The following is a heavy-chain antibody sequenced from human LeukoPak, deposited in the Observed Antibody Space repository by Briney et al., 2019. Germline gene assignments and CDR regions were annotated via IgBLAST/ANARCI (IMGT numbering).Heavy chain of an antibody. J-gene: IGHJ4*02. D-gene: IGHD3-10*01. Sequence: GGSLRLSCAASGFTFSSYAMHWVRQAPGKGLEYVSAISSNEIGTYYANSVEGRFTISRDNSKNTLYLQMGSLRPEDTAVCYCARVNYGSGSYPPEYYFDYWGQGTLVTVSS. CDR3: ARVNYGSGSYPPEYYFDY. V-gene: IGHV3-64*01. CDR1: GFTFSSYA. CDR2: ISSNEIGT.